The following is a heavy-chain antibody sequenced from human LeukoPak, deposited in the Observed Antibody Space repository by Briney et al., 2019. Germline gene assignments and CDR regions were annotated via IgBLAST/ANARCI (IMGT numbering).Heavy chain of an antibody. Sequence: ASETLSLTCTVSGGSISSSIYYWGWIRQPPGQGLEWIGSIYYSGSTYYNPSLKSRVTISVDTSKNQFSLKLSSVTAADTAVYYCASQFDGCCSGGSCLAGKIDYWGQGTLVTVSS. J-gene: IGHJ4*02. D-gene: IGHD2-15*01. V-gene: IGHV4-39*01. CDR1: GGSISSSIYY. CDR2: IYYSGST. CDR3: ASQFDGCCSGGSCLAGKIDY.